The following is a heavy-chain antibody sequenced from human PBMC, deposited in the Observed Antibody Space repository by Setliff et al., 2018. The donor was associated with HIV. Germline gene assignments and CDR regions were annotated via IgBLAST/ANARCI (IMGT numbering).Heavy chain of an antibody. CDR2: ISAYNGNT. J-gene: IGHJ4*02. V-gene: IGHV1-18*01. CDR3: ARESRDIVATSPLDY. Sequence: ASVKVSCKASGYTFTSHGISWVRQAPGQGLEWMGWISAYNGNTNYAQKLQGRVTMTTDTSTSTAYMELSSLRSDDTAVYYCARESRDIVATSPLDYWGQGTLVTVSS. CDR1: GYTFTSHG. D-gene: IGHD5-12*01.